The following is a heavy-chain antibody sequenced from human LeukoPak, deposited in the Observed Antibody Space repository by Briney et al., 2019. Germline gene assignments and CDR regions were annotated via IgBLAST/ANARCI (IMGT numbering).Heavy chain of an antibody. D-gene: IGHD3-10*01. CDR3: ASLKLGLDY. CDR2: ISGSGGGT. J-gene: IGHJ4*02. CDR1: GFTFSTYA. Sequence: GGSLRLSCAASGFTFSTYAMSWVRQAAGKGLEWVSLISGSGGGTYYADSVKGRFTISRDNAKNSLYLQMNSLRAEDTAVYYCASLKLGLDYWGQGTLVTVSS. V-gene: IGHV3-23*01.